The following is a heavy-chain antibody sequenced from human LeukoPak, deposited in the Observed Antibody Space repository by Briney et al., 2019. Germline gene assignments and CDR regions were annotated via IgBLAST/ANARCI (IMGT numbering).Heavy chain of an antibody. D-gene: IGHD3-10*01. J-gene: IGHJ5*02. V-gene: IGHV3-72*01. CDR1: GFTFSDHY. CDR2: SRNKDHRHST. Sequence: GGSLRLSCAVSGFTFSDHYMDWVRQAPGKGLEWVARSRNKDHRHSTEYATSVKGRFIISRDDSRNSLDLQMNSLDSDDTALYYCVRGYRGFDPWGQGTMVTVSS. CDR3: VRGYRGFDP.